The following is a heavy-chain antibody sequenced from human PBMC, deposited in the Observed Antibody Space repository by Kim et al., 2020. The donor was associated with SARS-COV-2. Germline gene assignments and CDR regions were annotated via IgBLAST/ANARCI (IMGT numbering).Heavy chain of an antibody. V-gene: IGHV4-59*01. CDR2: GST. J-gene: IGHJ4*02. Sequence: GSTNSNPSLKSRVTILVDPSKNQFSLRLNSVTAADTAVYYCARMGRGSDYWGQGTLVTVSS. CDR3: ARMGRGSDY.